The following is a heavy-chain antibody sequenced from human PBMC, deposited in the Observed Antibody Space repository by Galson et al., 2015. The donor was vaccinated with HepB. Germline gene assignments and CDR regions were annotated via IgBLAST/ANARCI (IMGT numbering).Heavy chain of an antibody. CDR2: ISSDDSST. CDR1: GFTFRSYW. CDR3: AREDPQASFDY. Sequence: SLRLSCAASGFTFRSYWMHWVRQAPGKGLVWVSGISSDDSSTIYADSVKGRFITSRDNAKNTLYLYMNSLRAEDTAVYYCAREDPQASFDYWGQGTLVTVSS. J-gene: IGHJ4*02. V-gene: IGHV3-74*01.